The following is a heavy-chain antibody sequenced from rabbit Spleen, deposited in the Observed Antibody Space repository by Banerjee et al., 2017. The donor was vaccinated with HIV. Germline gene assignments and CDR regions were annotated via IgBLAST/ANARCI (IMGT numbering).Heavy chain of an antibody. D-gene: IGHD1-1*01. V-gene: IGHV1S40*01. J-gene: IGHJ6*01. Sequence: QSLEESGGGLVKPEGSLTLTCKASGFDLSSYYYMCWVRQAPGKGLEWIACIYSGSSGYTYYATWATGRFTCSKTSTTTVTLQMTHLTAADTATYFCARDTSSSFSSYGMDLWGPGTLVTVS. CDR1: GFDLSSYYY. CDR3: ARDTSSSFSSYGMDL. CDR2: IYSGSSGYT.